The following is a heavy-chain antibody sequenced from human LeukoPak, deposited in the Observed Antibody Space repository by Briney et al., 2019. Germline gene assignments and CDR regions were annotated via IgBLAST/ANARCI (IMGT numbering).Heavy chain of an antibody. J-gene: IGHJ4*02. Sequence: QPGRSLRLSCAASGFTFDDYAMHWVRQAPGKGLEWVSGISWNSGSIGYADSVKGRFTISRDNAKNSLYLQMNSLRAEDMALYYCAKDSTYAPREGYFDYWGQGTLVTVSS. D-gene: IGHD2/OR15-2a*01. V-gene: IGHV3-9*03. CDR1: GFTFDDYA. CDR3: AKDSTYAPREGYFDY. CDR2: ISWNSGSI.